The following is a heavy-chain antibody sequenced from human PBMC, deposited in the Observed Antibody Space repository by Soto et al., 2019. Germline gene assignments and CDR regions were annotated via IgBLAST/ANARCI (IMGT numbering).Heavy chain of an antibody. CDR2: ISGSGGST. Sequence: GSLRLSCAASGFTFSSYAMSWVRQAPGKGLEWVSAISGSGGSTYYADSVKGRFTISRDNSKNTLYLQMNSLRAEDTAVYYCANQFISGWYASSDYWGQGTLVTVSS. J-gene: IGHJ4*02. V-gene: IGHV3-23*01. CDR3: ANQFISGWYASSDY. D-gene: IGHD6-19*01. CDR1: GFTFSSYA.